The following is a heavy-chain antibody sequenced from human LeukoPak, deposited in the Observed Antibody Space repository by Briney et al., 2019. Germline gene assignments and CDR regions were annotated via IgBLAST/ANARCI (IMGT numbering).Heavy chain of an antibody. CDR3: AKTRTGPYYFDY. J-gene: IGHJ4*02. Sequence: PSETLSLTCSVSGGSINNYYWGWIRQPPGKGLEWIGSIYHSGSTYYNPSLKSRVTISADTSKNQFFLKLSSVTAADTAVYYCAKTRTGPYYFDYWGQGTLVTVSS. CDR1: GGSINNYY. CDR2: IYHSGST. V-gene: IGHV4-38-2*01.